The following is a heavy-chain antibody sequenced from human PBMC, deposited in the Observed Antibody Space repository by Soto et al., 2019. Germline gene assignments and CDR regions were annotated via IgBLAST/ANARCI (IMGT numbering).Heavy chain of an antibody. CDR1: GFTFSSYA. CDR2: ISYDGSNK. J-gene: IGHJ5*02. Sequence: PGGSLRLSCAASGFTFSSYAMHWVRQAPGKGLEWVAVISYDGSNKYYAYSVKGRFTISRDNSKNTLYLQMNSLRAEDTAVYYCARAIWYSSSTGFDPWGQGTLVTVSS. D-gene: IGHD6-6*01. CDR3: ARAIWYSSSTGFDP. V-gene: IGHV3-30-3*01.